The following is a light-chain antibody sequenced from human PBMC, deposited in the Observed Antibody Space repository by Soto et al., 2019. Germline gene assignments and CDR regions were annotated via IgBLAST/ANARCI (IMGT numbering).Light chain of an antibody. CDR1: QSVSNNY. CDR3: QQYGFSPPVT. CDR2: HAS. J-gene: IGKJ5*01. Sequence: DIVLTQSPDTLSLSPGERATLSCRASQSVSNNYLAWYQQKPGQTPRLVIYHASNRATGIPDRFTGGGSGTAFTIVISRLEPKVSAVYYWQQYGFSPPVTFGQGTRLDI. V-gene: IGKV3-20*01.